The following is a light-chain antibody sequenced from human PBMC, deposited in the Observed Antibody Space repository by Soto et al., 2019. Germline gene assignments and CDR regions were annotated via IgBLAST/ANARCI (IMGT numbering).Light chain of an antibody. Sequence: EIVMTQSAATLSVSPGQRATLSCRASQSVSSNLAWYQQKPGQAPRLLIYAASARATDVPGRFSGGGSGTELTLAISSLQPEDSAVYCCQQYENWLPWTFRQGTKVEI. CDR3: QQYENWLPWT. CDR1: QSVSSN. V-gene: IGKV3-15*01. CDR2: AAS. J-gene: IGKJ1*01.